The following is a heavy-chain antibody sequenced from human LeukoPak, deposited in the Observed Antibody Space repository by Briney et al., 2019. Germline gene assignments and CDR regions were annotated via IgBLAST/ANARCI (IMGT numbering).Heavy chain of an antibody. D-gene: IGHD6-13*01. Sequence: SETLSLTCTVSGGSISSYYWSWIRQPPGKGLEWIGYIYYSGSTNYNPSLKSRVTISVDTSKNQFSLKLSSVTAADTAVYYCARDSRGIAADGGWGQGTLVTVSS. V-gene: IGHV4-59*01. CDR2: IYYSGST. CDR3: ARDSRGIAADGG. CDR1: GGSISSYY. J-gene: IGHJ4*02.